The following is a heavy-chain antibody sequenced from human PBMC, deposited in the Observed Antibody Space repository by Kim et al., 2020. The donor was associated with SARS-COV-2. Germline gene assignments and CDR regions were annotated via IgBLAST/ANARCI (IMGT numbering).Heavy chain of an antibody. J-gene: IGHJ6*03. CDR1: GFTFSDYY. D-gene: IGHD6-19*01. CDR2: ISSSGSTI. Sequence: GGSLRLSCAASGFTFSDYYMSWIRQAPGKGLEWVSYISSSGSTIYYADSVKGRFTISRDNAKNSLYLQMNSLRAEDTAVCYCARSRTESYYSSGWYKYYYYMDVWGKGTTVTVSS. CDR3: ARSRTESYYSSGWYKYYYYMDV. V-gene: IGHV3-11*01.